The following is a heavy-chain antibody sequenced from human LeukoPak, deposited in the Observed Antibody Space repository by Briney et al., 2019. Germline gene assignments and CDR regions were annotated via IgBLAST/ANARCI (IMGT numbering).Heavy chain of an antibody. J-gene: IGHJ3*02. CDR3: AKPRDSIVGTTTPTRLATLDI. CDR2: ISTGGGST. V-gene: IGHV3-23*01. CDR1: GFTFSSNA. Sequence: GGSLRLSRAASGFTFSSNAMSWVRQAPGKGLEWVSAISTGGGSTYYADSVKGRFTISRNNPNNTLYLQMNNLRAEDTAVYYCAKPRDSIVGTTTPTRLATLDIWGQGTMVTVSS. D-gene: IGHD1-26*01.